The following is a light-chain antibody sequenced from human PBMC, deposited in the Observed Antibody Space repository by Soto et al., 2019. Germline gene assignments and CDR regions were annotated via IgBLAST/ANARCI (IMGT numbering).Light chain of an antibody. J-gene: IGKJ4*01. CDR3: QQYGVSPT. V-gene: IGKV3-20*01. Sequence: EIVLTQSPATLSLSPGERATLSCRASQSVSSYLAWYQQKPGQAPRLLIYGASNRATGIPDRFSGSGSGTDFTLSISRLEPEDFAVYYCQQYGVSPTFGGGTKV. CDR2: GAS. CDR1: QSVSSY.